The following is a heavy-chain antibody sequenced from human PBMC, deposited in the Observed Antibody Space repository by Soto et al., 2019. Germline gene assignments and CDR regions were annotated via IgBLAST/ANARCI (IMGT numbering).Heavy chain of an antibody. V-gene: IGHV4-4*02. CDR3: ARALILTGYYIHDAFDI. D-gene: IGHD3-9*01. Sequence: SETLSLTCAVSGGSVSSTNWWSWVRQSPGKGLEWIGDIYHIGSTNYNPSLRGRVTISVDKSNNQFSLTLKYVTAADTAVYYCARALILTGYYIHDAFDIWGQGTMVTVSS. CDR1: GGSVSSTNW. J-gene: IGHJ3*02. CDR2: IYHIGST.